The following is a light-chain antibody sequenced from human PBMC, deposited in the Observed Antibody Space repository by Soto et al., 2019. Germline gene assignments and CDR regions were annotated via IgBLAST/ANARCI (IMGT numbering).Light chain of an antibody. V-gene: IGKV3-20*01. CDR3: QQYGSSPIT. J-gene: IGKJ5*01. CDR1: QTVRSIY. CDR2: GVS. Sequence: EIVLTQSPGTLSLSLGARVPLSCRASQTVRSIYVAWYQQKVGQAPRLLIYGVSSRVTGIPDRFSGSGSGTDFTLTISRLEPEDFAVYYCQQYGSSPITFGQGTRLEIK.